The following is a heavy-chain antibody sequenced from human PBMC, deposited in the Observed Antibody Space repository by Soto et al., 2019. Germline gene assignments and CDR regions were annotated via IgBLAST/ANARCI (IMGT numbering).Heavy chain of an antibody. Sequence: GASVKVSCKASGFTFSSSAVQWVRQARGQRLEWIGWIVVGSGNTNYAQKFQERVTITRDMSTSTVYMELSSLRSEDTAVHYCAADGYYESSGYYPWDAFDIWGQGTMVTVSS. D-gene: IGHD3-22*01. CDR3: AADGYYESSGYYPWDAFDI. J-gene: IGHJ3*02. V-gene: IGHV1-58*01. CDR1: GFTFSSSA. CDR2: IVVGSGNT.